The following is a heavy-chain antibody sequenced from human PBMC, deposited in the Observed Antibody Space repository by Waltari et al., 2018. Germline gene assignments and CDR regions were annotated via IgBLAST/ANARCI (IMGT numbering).Heavy chain of an antibody. CDR1: GGSFSSGGYS. D-gene: IGHD3-22*01. V-gene: IGHV4-30-2*01. CDR2: IYHSGST. Sequence: QLQLQESGSGLVKPSQTLSLTCAVSGGSFSSGGYSWSWIRQPPGKGLEWIGYIYHSGSTYYNPSLKSRVTISVDRSKNQFSLKLSSVTAADTAVYYCARVNDYYDSQRSDWYFDLWGRGTLVTVSS. CDR3: ARVNDYYDSQRSDWYFDL. J-gene: IGHJ2*01.